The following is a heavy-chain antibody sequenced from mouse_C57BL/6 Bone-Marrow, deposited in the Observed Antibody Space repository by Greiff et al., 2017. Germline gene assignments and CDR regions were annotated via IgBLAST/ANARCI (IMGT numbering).Heavy chain of an antibody. CDR2: IDPSDSYT. J-gene: IGHJ3*01. D-gene: IGHD2-4*01. V-gene: IGHV1-59*01. CDR3: ARWYYDGFAY. Sequence: QVQLQQSGAELVRPGTSVKLSCKASGYTFTSYWMHWVKQRPGQGLEWIGVIDPSDSYTNYNQKFKGKATLTVDTSSSTAYMQLSSLTSEDSAVYYCARWYYDGFAYWGQGTLVTVSA. CDR1: GYTFTSYW.